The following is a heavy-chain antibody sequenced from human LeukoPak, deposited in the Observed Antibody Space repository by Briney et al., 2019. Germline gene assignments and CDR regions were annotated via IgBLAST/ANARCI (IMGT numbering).Heavy chain of an antibody. CDR2: ISDDGSDK. D-gene: IGHD6-6*01. V-gene: IGHV3-30*18. CDR1: GFTFSNYG. Sequence: GRSLRLSCAASGFTFSNYGMHWVRQAPGKGLEWVAVISDDGSDKKFADSVKGRFSSSRDNSKNTLYLQMNSLRAEDTAVYYCAKQPAALYSSSSGGASYYFDYWGQGTLVTVSS. CDR3: AKQPAALYSSSSGGASYYFDY. J-gene: IGHJ4*02.